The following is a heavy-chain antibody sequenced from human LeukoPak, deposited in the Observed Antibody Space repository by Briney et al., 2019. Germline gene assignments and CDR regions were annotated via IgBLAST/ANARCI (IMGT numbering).Heavy chain of an antibody. CDR3: ARGFGATVKRTPRPRYNWFDP. CDR2: IYPGDSDT. CDR1: GYSFTSYW. D-gene: IGHD3-10*01. J-gene: IGHJ5*02. V-gene: IGHV5-51*01. Sequence: GESLKISCKGSGYSFTSYWIGWVRQMPGKGLEWMGIIYPGDSDTRYSPSFQGQVTISADKSISTAYLQWSSLKASDTAMYYCARGFGATVKRTPRPRYNWFDPWGQGTLVTVSS.